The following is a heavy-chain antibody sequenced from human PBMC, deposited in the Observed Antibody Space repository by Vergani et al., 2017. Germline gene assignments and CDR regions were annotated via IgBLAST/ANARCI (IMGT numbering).Heavy chain of an antibody. J-gene: IGHJ4*02. Sequence: EVQLLESGGSLKQPGGSVRLSCAASGFTFSTYAMHWVRQAPGKVLDWVSALTGGGGSTYYPDSFKGRFIISRDNSWDTLYLQMNIVIPEDTATYYCVKDAGSYENFFDSWGQGTLVTVSS. CDR2: LTGGGGST. V-gene: IGHV3-23*01. D-gene: IGHD1-26*01. CDR3: VKDAGSYENFFDS. CDR1: GFTFSTYA.